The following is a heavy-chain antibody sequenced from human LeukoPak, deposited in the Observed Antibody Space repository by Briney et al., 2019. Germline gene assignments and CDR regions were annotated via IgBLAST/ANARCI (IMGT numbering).Heavy chain of an antibody. Sequence: GGSLRLSCGASGFRFSYYWMTWVRQGPRKGLEWVANIKYDGSEKHYVESVKGRFTISRDNAKNSLYLQMDSLGVEDTAVYFCARGWGDCSTVSCYTGGDVFDIWGQGTKVTVSS. CDR1: GFRFSYYW. CDR2: IKYDGSEK. D-gene: IGHD2-2*02. J-gene: IGHJ3*02. CDR3: ARGWGDCSTVSCYTGGDVFDI. V-gene: IGHV3-7*01.